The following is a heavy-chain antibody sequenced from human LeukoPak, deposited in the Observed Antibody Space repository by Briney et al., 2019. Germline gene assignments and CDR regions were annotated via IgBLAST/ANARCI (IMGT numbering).Heavy chain of an antibody. D-gene: IGHD1-26*01. Sequence: ASVKVSCKASGYTFTGYYMHWARQAPGQGLEWMGWINPNSGGTKYAQKFQGRVTMTRDTSISTAYMELSRLRSDDTAVYYCAREGSGSYVEYYFDYWGQGTLVTVSS. CDR2: INPNSGGT. CDR3: AREGSGSYVEYYFDY. V-gene: IGHV1-2*02. CDR1: GYTFTGYY. J-gene: IGHJ4*02.